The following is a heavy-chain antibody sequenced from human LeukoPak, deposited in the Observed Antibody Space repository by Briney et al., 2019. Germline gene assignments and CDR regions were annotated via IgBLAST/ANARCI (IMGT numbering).Heavy chain of an antibody. Sequence: PGGSLRLSCAASGFTFSTSAMNWVGQVPGKGLEWVSSIDYDSSHIYYAASVRGRFTISRDNARHSVYLQMDSLRVEDTAVYYCTRDPLRYLRVGHYDYWGQGTLVAVSS. V-gene: IGHV3-21*01. CDR3: TRDPLRYLRVGHYDY. CDR2: IDYDSSHI. CDR1: GFTFSTSA. D-gene: IGHD3-9*01. J-gene: IGHJ4*02.